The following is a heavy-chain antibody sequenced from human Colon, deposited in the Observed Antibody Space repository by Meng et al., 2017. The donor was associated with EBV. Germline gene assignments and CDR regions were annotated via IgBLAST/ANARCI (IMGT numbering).Heavy chain of an antibody. Sequence: LEESHPGLVNPSQTLSLPCTVSGGSVSSVGYYWTWIRQHPGKGLEWFGHIYYSGSTFYNPSLKRRVIISIDTSKNQFSLNLRSVTAADTAVYYCARVSSGWDYFDYWGQGTLVTVSS. J-gene: IGHJ4*02. D-gene: IGHD6-19*01. V-gene: IGHV4-31*03. CDR2: IYYSGST. CDR3: ARVSSGWDYFDY. CDR1: GGSVSSVGYY.